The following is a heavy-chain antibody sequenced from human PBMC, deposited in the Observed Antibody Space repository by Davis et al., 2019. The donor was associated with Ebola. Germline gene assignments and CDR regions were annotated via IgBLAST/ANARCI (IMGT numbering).Heavy chain of an antibody. CDR1: GFNFRNFG. D-gene: IGHD3-16*02. J-gene: IGHJ4*02. V-gene: IGHV3-21*01. Sequence: PGGSLRLSCAASGFNFRNFGMHWVRQAPGKGLEWVSSISSSSSYIYYADSVKGRFTISRDNAKNSLYLQMHSLRAEDTAVYYCARELSVTYFDYWGQGTLVTVSS. CDR2: ISSSSSYI. CDR3: ARELSVTYFDY.